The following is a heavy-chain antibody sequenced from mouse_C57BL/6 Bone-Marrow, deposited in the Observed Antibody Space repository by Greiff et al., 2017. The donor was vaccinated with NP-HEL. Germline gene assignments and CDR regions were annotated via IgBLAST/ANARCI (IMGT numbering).Heavy chain of an antibody. Sequence: EVQLQQSGAELVRPGASVKLSCTASGFNIKDYYMHWVKQRPEQGLEWIGRIDPEDGDTEYAPKFQGKATMTADTSSNTAYLQLSSLTSEDTAVYYWTLTYYYGSRGWYFDVWGTGTTVTVSS. D-gene: IGHD1-1*01. V-gene: IGHV14-1*01. CDR2: IDPEDGDT. J-gene: IGHJ1*03. CDR1: GFNIKDYY. CDR3: TLTYYYGSRGWYFDV.